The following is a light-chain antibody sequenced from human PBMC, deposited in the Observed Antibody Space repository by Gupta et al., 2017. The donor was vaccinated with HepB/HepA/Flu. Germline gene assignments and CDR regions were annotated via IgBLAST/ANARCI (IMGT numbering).Light chain of an antibody. CDR2: YVT. CDR1: SSDVGLYNY. V-gene: IGLV2-14*01. Sequence: QSALTQPASVSGSPGQSITIPCTGTSSDVGLYNYVSWYQQRPGKAPKLMINYVTNRPSGVSGRFSGSKSGNTASLTISGLQAEDEADYYCISYTSSSTYVFGTGTKVTVL. CDR3: ISYTSSSTYV. J-gene: IGLJ1*01.